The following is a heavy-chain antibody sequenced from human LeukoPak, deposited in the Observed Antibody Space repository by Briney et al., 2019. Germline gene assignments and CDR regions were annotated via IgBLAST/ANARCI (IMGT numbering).Heavy chain of an antibody. V-gene: IGHV3-23*01. J-gene: IGHJ4*02. Sequence: GGSLRLSCAASGFTFSSYGMSWVRQAPGKVLEWVSAISGSGGSTYYADSVKGRFTISRDNSKNTLYLQMNSLRAEDTAVYYCAKVIPPAVIRPSYFDYWGQGTLVTVSS. CDR2: ISGSGGST. CDR1: GFTFSSYG. CDR3: AKVIPPAVIRPSYFDY. D-gene: IGHD3-16*02.